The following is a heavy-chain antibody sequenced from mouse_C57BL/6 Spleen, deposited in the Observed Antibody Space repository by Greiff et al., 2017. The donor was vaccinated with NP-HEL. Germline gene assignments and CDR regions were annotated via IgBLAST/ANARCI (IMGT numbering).Heavy chain of an antibody. J-gene: IGHJ2*01. CDR3: ARYEDDYGYYFDY. D-gene: IGHD2-4*01. Sequence: VQRVESGAELVRPGTSVKVSCKASGYAFTNYLIEWVKQRPGQGLEWIGVINPGSGGTNYNEKFKGKATLTADKSSSTAYMQLSSLTSEDSAVYFCARYEDDYGYYFDYWGQGTTLTVSS. CDR2: INPGSGGT. CDR1: GYAFTNYL. V-gene: IGHV1-54*01.